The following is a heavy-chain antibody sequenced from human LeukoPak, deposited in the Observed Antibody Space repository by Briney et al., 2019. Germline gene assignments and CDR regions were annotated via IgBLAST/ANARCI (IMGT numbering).Heavy chain of an antibody. V-gene: IGHV3-30*02. CDR1: GFTFSSYG. D-gene: IGHD3-10*01. Sequence: GGSLRLSCAASGFTFSSYGMHWVRQAPGKGLEWVAFIRYDGSNKYYADSVKGRFTISRDNSKNTLSLQMNSLRPDDTAVYYCTRAGGLVRGVHYYYYMDVWGKGTTVTISS. J-gene: IGHJ6*03. CDR2: IRYDGSNK. CDR3: TRAGGLVRGVHYYYYMDV.